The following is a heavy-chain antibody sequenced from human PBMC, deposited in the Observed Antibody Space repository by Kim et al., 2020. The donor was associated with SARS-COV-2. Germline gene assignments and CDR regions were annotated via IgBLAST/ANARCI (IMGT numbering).Heavy chain of an antibody. CDR1: GFTFSNYA. Sequence: GESLRLSCVASGFTFSNYAMTWVRQTPEKGLEWVSAISSTGGDTFYADSVKGRFTVSRDNSRNTLYLQMNSLTAEDTALYYCAKGGSWCDYWGQGTLVTV. J-gene: IGHJ4*02. CDR2: ISSTGGDT. CDR3: AKGGSWCDY. V-gene: IGHV3-23*01. D-gene: IGHD6-13*01.